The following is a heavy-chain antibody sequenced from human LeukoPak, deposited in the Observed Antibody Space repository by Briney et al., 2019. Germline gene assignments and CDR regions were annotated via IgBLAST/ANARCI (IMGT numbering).Heavy chain of an antibody. CDR3: ARDRMEEHIVVVTDLDY. D-gene: IGHD2-21*02. J-gene: IGHJ4*02. CDR2: INPSGGST. Sequence: GASVKVSCKASGYTFTSYYMHWVRQAPGQGLGWMGIINPSGGSTSYAQKFQGRVTMTRDTSTSTVYMELSSLRSEDTAVYYCARDRMEEHIVVVTDLDYWGQGTLVTVSS. V-gene: IGHV1-46*01. CDR1: GYTFTSYY.